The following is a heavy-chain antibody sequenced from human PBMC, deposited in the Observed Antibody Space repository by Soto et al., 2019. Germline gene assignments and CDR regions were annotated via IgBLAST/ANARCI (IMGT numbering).Heavy chain of an antibody. J-gene: IGHJ4*02. D-gene: IGHD3-22*01. CDR2: IYYSGST. Sequence: PSETLSLTCTVSGGSVSSGSYYWSWIRQPPGKGLEWIGYIYYSGSTNYNPSLKSRVTISVDTSKNQFSLKLSSVTAADTAVYYCARVRGYYDSSGYPQSFDYWGQGTLVTVSS. CDR1: GGSVSSGSYY. CDR3: ARVRGYYDSSGYPQSFDY. V-gene: IGHV4-61*01.